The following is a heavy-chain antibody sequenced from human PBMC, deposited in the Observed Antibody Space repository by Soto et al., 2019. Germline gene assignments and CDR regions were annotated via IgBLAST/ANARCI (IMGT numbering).Heavy chain of an antibody. Sequence: EVQLLESGGGLVQPGGSLRLSCAASGITSSNYPMSWVRQAPGKGLDWVSGISGSGDRTYYADSAKGRFTISKDISRTSLSLQLDSLGVEATAVYFCVKDDGGYPSTAPHWGQGTLVTVSS. CDR3: VKDDGGYPSTAPH. D-gene: IGHD3-22*01. CDR2: ISGSGDRT. J-gene: IGHJ4*02. CDR1: GITSSNYP. V-gene: IGHV3-23*01.